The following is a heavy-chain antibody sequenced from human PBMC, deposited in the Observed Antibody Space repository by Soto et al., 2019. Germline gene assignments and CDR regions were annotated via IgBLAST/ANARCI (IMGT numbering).Heavy chain of an antibody. CDR1: GFPFSTYA. J-gene: IGHJ3*02. Sequence: GGSLRLSCVASGFPFSTYAMSWVRQTPGKGLEWVSGIIGSGGRTYYADSVKGRFTISRDNSNNTLSLQMHSLRVEDTAVYFCAKGGYYSLFDIWGQGTMVTASS. CDR2: IIGSGGRT. V-gene: IGHV3-23*01. CDR3: AKGGYYSLFDI. D-gene: IGHD3-16*01.